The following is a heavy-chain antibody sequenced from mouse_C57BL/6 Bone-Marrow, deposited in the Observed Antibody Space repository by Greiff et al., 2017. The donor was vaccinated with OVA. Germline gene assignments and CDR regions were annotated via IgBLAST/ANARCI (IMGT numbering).Heavy chain of an antibody. CDR1: GFTFSSYA. Sequence: EVKLMMESGEGLVKPGGSLKLSCAASGFTFSSYAMSWVRQTPEKRLEWVAYISSGGDYIYYADTVKGRFTISRDNARNTLYLQMSSLKSEDTAMYYCTRLLDAMDYWGQGTSVTVSS. CDR2: ISSGGDYI. D-gene: IGHD2-1*01. V-gene: IGHV5-9-1*02. J-gene: IGHJ4*01. CDR3: TRLLDAMDY.